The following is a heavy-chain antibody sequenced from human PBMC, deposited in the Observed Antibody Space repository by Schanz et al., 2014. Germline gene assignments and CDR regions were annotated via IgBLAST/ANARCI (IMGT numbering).Heavy chain of an antibody. CDR2: ISPYNGNT. J-gene: IGHJ4*02. V-gene: IGHV1-18*01. CDR1: GYAFTTYG. D-gene: IGHD4-17*01. CDR3: ARGYGDSPTDF. Sequence: QVQLVQSGAEVKKPGASVRVSCKVSGYAFTTYGISWVRQAPGQGLEWMGWISPYNGNTNYAQKLQGRVTITADRSTSTAYMELSSLRSEDTAVYYCARGYGDSPTDFWGQGTLVTVSS.